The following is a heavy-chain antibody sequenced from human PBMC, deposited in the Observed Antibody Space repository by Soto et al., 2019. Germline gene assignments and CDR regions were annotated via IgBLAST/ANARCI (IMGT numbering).Heavy chain of an antibody. CDR3: TRGPYYYGSGSSTPGGYFGLGV. V-gene: IGHV3-48*03. D-gene: IGHD3-10*01. Sequence: GGSLRLTRAVTRIIFGRYEMTRVRQGTGKALEWIAYINSDNLIHYADSVKGRFTLSRDNGKNSLFLQMNSLRADDTGVYYCTRGPYYYGSGSSTPGGYFGLGVWGQGTTVAVAS. CDR2: INSDNLI. CDR1: RIIFGRYE. J-gene: IGHJ6*02.